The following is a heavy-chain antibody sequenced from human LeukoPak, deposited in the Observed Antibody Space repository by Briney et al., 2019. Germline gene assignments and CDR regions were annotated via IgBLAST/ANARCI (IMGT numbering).Heavy chain of an antibody. V-gene: IGHV3-48*03. Sequence: GGSLRPSCAASGFTFSSYEMNWVRQAPGKGLEWVSYISSSGSTIYYADSVKGRFTISRDNAKNSLYLQMNSLRAEDTAVYYCARETAPLRFLEFDYWGQGTLVTVSS. CDR2: ISSSGSTI. J-gene: IGHJ4*02. D-gene: IGHD3-3*01. CDR1: GFTFSSYE. CDR3: ARETAPLRFLEFDY.